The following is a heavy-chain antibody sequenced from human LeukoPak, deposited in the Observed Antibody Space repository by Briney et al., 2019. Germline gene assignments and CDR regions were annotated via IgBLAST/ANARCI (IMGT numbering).Heavy chain of an antibody. CDR2: IYYSGST. D-gene: IGHD4-11*01. CDR1: GGSISSGDYY. J-gene: IGHJ5*02. V-gene: IGHV4-30-4*08. CDR3: ARGDYSIYNWFDP. Sequence: SETLPFTCTVSGGSISSGDYYWSWIRQPPGKGLEWIGYIYYSGSTYYNPSLKSRVTISVDTSKNQFSLKLSSVTAADTGVYYCARGDYSIYNWFDPWGQGTLVTVSS.